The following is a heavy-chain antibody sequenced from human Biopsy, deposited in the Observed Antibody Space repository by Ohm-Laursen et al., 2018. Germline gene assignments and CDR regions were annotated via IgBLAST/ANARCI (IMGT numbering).Heavy chain of an antibody. CDR3: ARGSSYGYDFDY. J-gene: IGHJ4*02. D-gene: IGHD5-18*01. CDR1: DGSINSYY. Sequence: PGTLSLTCPVSDGSINSYYWNWIRQPPGKRLEWIGNIYYSGSTNFNPSLKSRVTISVDTSKNQFSLKLSSVTAADTAVYFCARGSSYGYDFDYWGQGTLVAVSS. CDR2: IYYSGST. V-gene: IGHV4-59*01.